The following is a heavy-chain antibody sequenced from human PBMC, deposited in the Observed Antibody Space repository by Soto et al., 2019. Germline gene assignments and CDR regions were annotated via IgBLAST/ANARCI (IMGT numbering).Heavy chain of an antibody. V-gene: IGHV1-8*01. Sequence: QVQLVQSGAEVKQPGASVRVSCRASGYTFTSCDINWLRHATGRGLEWLGWMKPANGNSRSAQKFQGRFTMTSDTATSTAYMELSSLSSEDTAIYYCARISGRPSNYYDVDVWGQGTTVTVS. D-gene: IGHD1-26*01. CDR3: ARISGRPSNYYDVDV. CDR1: GYTFTSCD. CDR2: MKPANGNS. J-gene: IGHJ6*02.